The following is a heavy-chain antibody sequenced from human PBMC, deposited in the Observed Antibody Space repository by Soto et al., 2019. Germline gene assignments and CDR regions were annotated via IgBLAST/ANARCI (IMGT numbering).Heavy chain of an antibody. Sequence: QVQLVQSGAEVKKPGASVKVSCKASGYSFTTYDINWVRQATGQGLEWMGWMNPKSGNTGYAQNSQGRVTMTMDTSISSAYMELNSLRSEDTAVYYCARAAASLDPWGQGTLVTVSS. CDR3: ARAAASLDP. CDR1: GYSFTTYD. D-gene: IGHD6-25*01. CDR2: MNPKSGNT. V-gene: IGHV1-8*01. J-gene: IGHJ5*02.